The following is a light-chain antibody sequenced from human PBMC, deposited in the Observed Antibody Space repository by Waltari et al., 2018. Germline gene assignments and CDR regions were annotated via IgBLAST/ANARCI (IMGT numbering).Light chain of an antibody. CDR3: QSYDTSLRGVL. CDR1: RPNIGAGYA. V-gene: IGLV1-40*01. CDR2: ANN. Sequence: QSVLTQPPSVSGAPGQRVPISCTGSRPNIGAGYAVPWYRQIPGTAPKLLIYANNNRPSGVPDRFSGSKSGTSASLAITGLQAEDEADYYCQSYDTSLRGVLFGGGTKLTVL. J-gene: IGLJ2*01.